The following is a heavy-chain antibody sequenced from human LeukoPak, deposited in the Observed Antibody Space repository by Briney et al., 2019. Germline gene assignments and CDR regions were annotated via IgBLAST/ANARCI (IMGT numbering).Heavy chain of an antibody. D-gene: IGHD3-22*01. V-gene: IGHV3-74*01. CDR2: INSDGSST. Sequence: GGSLRLSCAASGFTFSSYWMHWVRQAPGKGLVWVSRINSDGSSTSYADSVKGRFTISRDNAKNMLYPQMNSLRAEDTAVYYCARDPARGYYDSSGTDYFDYWGQGTLVTVSS. CDR1: GFTFSSYW. J-gene: IGHJ4*02. CDR3: ARDPARGYYDSSGTDYFDY.